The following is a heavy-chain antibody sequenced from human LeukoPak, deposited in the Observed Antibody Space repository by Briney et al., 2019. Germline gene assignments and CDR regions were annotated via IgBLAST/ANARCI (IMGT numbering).Heavy chain of an antibody. J-gene: IGHJ4*02. Sequence: GGSLRLSCAASGFTVSSNYMSWVRQAPGKGLEWVSIIYDGGTTYHADSVKGRFTISRDNSKDTLFLQMNSLRAEDTAVFYCAKASTIAPRPDYFDYWGQGTLVTVSS. V-gene: IGHV3-53*01. CDR3: AKASTIAPRPDYFDY. CDR1: GFTVSSNY. CDR2: IYDGGTT. D-gene: IGHD6-6*01.